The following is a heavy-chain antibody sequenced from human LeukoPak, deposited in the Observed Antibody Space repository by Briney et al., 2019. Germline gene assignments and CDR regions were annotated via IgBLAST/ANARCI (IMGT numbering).Heavy chain of an antibody. D-gene: IGHD3-22*01. CDR2: IYSGGST. CDR3: AKLTRGYCDSNACPNWFDP. Sequence: GGSLRLSCAASGFTVGSSYMGWVRQAPGKGLEWVSVIYSGGSTYYADSMKGRFTISRDNSKNTLYLQMNSLRGEDTALYYCAKLTRGYCDSNACPNWFDPWGRGTLVTVSS. CDR1: GFTVGSSY. J-gene: IGHJ5*02. V-gene: IGHV3-53*01.